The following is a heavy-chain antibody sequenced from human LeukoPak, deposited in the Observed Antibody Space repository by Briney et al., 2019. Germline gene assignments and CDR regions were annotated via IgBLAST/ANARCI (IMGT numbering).Heavy chain of an antibody. D-gene: IGHD3-10*01. V-gene: IGHV2-5*02. Sequence: SGPTLVKPTQTLTLTCTLSGLSLNTAGVGVGWIRRPPGKALEWLALIYWDDDKRYNPSLKTRLTITKDTSKNQVVLTVTNMDPVDTATYYCAKAGYGSGSYLRYYYYGMDVWGQGTTVTVSS. CDR1: GLSLNTAGVG. CDR3: AKAGYGSGSYLRYYYYGMDV. J-gene: IGHJ6*02. CDR2: IYWDDDK.